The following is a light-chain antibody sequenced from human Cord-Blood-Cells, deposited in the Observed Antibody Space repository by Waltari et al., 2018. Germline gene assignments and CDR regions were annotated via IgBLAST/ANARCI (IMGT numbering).Light chain of an antibody. Sequence: QSVLTQPPSASGTPGQRVTISCSGSSSNIGSNYAYWYQQLPGTAPKPLIYRNNQRPSGVPDRFSGSKSGTSASLAISGLRSEDEADYYCAAWDDSLSGRVFGGGTKLTVL. CDR2: RNN. V-gene: IGLV1-47*01. CDR3: AAWDDSLSGRV. J-gene: IGLJ3*02. CDR1: SSNIGSNY.